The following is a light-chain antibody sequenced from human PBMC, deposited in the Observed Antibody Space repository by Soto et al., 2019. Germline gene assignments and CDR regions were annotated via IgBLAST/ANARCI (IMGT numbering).Light chain of an antibody. CDR2: DAS. V-gene: IGKV3-11*01. Sequence: DIVLTQSPATQSLSPGERATLSCRASQSASSYLAWYQQKHGQAPRLLIYDASNSATGIPARFSGSGSRTDFTRTISGLQPEDFAVYRFQQRSSWRSMYTFGQGLMLEVK. J-gene: IGKJ2*01. CDR3: QQRSSWRSMYT. CDR1: QSASSY.